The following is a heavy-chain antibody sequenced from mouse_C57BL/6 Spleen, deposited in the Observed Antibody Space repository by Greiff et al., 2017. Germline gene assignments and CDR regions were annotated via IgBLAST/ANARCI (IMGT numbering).Heavy chain of an antibody. V-gene: IGHV5-4*01. J-gene: IGHJ1*03. CDR3: ARENLTGCYWYFGV. D-gene: IGHD4-1*01. Sequence: EVQLQQSGGGLVKPGGSLKLSCAASGFTFSSYAMSWVRQTPEKRLEWVATISDGGSYTYYPDNVKGRFTISRDNAKNNLYLQMSHLKSEDTAMYCGARENLTGCYWYFGVWGTGTTVTVAS. CDR1: GFTFSSYA. CDR2: ISDGGSYT.